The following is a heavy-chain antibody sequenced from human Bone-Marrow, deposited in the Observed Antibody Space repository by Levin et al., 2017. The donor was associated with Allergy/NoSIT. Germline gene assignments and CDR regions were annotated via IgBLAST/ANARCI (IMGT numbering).Heavy chain of an antibody. D-gene: IGHD6-13*01. CDR1: GFTFSSYD. Sequence: SGGSLRLSCAASGFTFSSYDMHWVRQATGKGLEWVSAIGTAGDTYYPGSVKGRFTISRENAKNSLYLQMNSLRAGDTAVYYCAMGGIAAAGKGAWFDPWGQGTLVTVSS. V-gene: IGHV3-13*01. CDR2: IGTAGDT. J-gene: IGHJ5*02. CDR3: AMGGIAAAGKGAWFDP.